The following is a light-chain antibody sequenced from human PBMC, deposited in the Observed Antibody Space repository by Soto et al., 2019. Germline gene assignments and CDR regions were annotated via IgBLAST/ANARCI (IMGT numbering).Light chain of an antibody. CDR1: QSVGNN. J-gene: IGKJ4*01. Sequence: EIVVTQSPATLSVSPGERATLSCRASQSVGNNFAWYQQKPGHAPRLLIVATSPRATGVPARFSGSGSGTEFTLTISSLQSEDCSVYYFQQYGDWPLTFGGVAKVEIE. CDR3: QQYGDWPLT. CDR2: ATS. V-gene: IGKV3-15*01.